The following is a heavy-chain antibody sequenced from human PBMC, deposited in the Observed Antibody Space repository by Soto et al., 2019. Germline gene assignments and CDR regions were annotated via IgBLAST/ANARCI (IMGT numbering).Heavy chain of an antibody. J-gene: IGHJ4*02. D-gene: IGHD6-13*01. CDR1: GFTFSSYG. CDR3: ARDSSRQLEGNFDY. Sequence: GGSLRLSCAASGFTFSSYGMHWVRQAPGKGLEWVAVIWYDGSNKYYADSVKGRFTISRDNSKNTLYLQMNSLRAEDTAVYYCARDSSRQLEGNFDYWGQGTLVTVSS. CDR2: IWYDGSNK. V-gene: IGHV3-33*01.